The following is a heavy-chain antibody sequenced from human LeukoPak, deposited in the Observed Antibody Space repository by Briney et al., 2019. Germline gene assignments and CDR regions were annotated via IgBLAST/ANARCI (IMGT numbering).Heavy chain of an antibody. Sequence: PSGTLSLTCAVSGGSISSSNWWSWVRQPPGKGLEWIGEIYHSGSTNYNPSLKSRVTISVDKSKNQFSLKLSSVTAADTAVYYCARRDGGWYGRPLNWFDPWGQGTLVTVSS. CDR3: ARRDGGWYGRPLNWFDP. CDR1: GGSISSSNW. J-gene: IGHJ5*02. V-gene: IGHV4-4*02. CDR2: IYHSGST. D-gene: IGHD6-19*01.